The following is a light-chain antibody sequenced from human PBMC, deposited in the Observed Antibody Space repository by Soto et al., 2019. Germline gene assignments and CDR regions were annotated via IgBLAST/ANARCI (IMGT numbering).Light chain of an antibody. J-gene: IGKJ1*01. CDR1: QNIRSY. V-gene: IGKV1-39*01. Sequence: DIQMTQSPTSLSASVGDRVTITCRASQNIRSYLNWYQQIPGKAPNLLIYATSILQTGVPSRSRGSGTWTDFTLTINGLQPEVFATYYSPQGYTNRLTFGKETNEQIK. CDR3: PQGYTNRLT. CDR2: ATS.